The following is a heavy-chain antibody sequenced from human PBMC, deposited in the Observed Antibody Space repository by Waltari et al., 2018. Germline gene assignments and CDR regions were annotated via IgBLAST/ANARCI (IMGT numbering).Heavy chain of an antibody. D-gene: IGHD3-3*01. CDR1: GYTFTGYS. Sequence: QVQLVQSGAEVKKPGASVKVSCKASGYTFTGYSIHWVRQAPGQGLEWMGWIHPYSGDTDYAQKFQGRVTMTRDTSISTASLEPSRLRSDDTAVYYCARAYYDFWSRYPFDYWGQGTLVTVSS. CDR3: ARAYYDFWSRYPFDY. CDR2: IHPYSGDT. V-gene: IGHV1-2*02. J-gene: IGHJ4*02.